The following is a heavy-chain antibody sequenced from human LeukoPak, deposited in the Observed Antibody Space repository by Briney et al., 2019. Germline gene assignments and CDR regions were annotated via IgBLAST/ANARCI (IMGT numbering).Heavy chain of an antibody. V-gene: IGHV4-59*11. J-gene: IGHJ6*03. Sequence: SETLSLTCTVSGGSISSHYWSWIRQPPGKGLEWIGYIYSTWSTNYNPSLKSRVTISVDTSKNQFSLKLSSVTAADTAVYYCARGWGIASYYMDVWGKGTTVTVSS. CDR1: GGSISSHY. CDR3: ARGWGIASYYMDV. CDR2: IYSTWST. D-gene: IGHD6-13*01.